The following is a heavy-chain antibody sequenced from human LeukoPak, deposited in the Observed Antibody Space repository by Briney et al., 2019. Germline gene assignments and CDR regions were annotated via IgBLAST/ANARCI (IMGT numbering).Heavy chain of an antibody. D-gene: IGHD6-19*01. CDR1: GFTFRSYA. CDR3: ARDGSGWYRGWYYYYYMDV. J-gene: IGHJ6*03. Sequence: TGGSLRLSCAASGFTFRSYAMNWVRQAPGKGLEWVSAISGSGGSTNYADSVKGRFTISRDNSKNTLYLQMNSLRAEDTALYYCARDGSGWYRGWYYYYYMDVWGKGTTVTVSS. CDR2: ISGSGGST. V-gene: IGHV3-23*01.